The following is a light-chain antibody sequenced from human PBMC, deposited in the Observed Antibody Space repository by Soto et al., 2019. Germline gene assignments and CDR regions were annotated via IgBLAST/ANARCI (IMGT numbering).Light chain of an antibody. J-gene: IGKJ3*01. CDR2: AAS. Sequence: IQLTQSPSSLSASVGDRVTITCRASQGIAGYLAWYQQKPGKAPKILIYAASTMESGVPSRFSGSGAETDFSLVNSSLQTEGSANDYWQQFKSWPPEFTFGPGTNVDIK. V-gene: IGKV1-9*01. CDR3: QQFKSWPPEFT. CDR1: QGIAGY.